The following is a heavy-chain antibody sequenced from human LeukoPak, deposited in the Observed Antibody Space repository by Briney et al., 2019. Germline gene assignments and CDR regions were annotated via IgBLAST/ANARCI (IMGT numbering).Heavy chain of an antibody. CDR1: GFTFSTYT. CDR2: VSDSSDV. CDR3: ARDRVLHYFDY. V-gene: IGHV3-69-1*01. Sequence: TSGGSPRLSCAASGFTFSTYTMNWVRQAPGKGLEWVSTVSDSSDVHYSDSVKGRFTISRDNARNSLYLQMNSLRDEDTAVYYCARDRVLHYFDYWGQGALVTVSS. D-gene: IGHD3-16*01. J-gene: IGHJ4*02.